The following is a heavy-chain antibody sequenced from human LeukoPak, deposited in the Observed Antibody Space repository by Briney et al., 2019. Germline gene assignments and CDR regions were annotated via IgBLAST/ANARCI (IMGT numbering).Heavy chain of an antibody. Sequence: AESLRLSCAASGFTFNIYEMSWVRPAPGKGLEWVSYISADRNVIYYADSVKGRFIISRDNAKNSLYLQMNSLRAEDTAVYYCAGSRYPEPRDLDYWGRGTLVSVSS. CDR3: AGSRYPEPRDLDY. V-gene: IGHV3-48*03. CDR2: ISADRNVI. D-gene: IGHD1-14*01. CDR1: GFTFNIYE. J-gene: IGHJ4*02.